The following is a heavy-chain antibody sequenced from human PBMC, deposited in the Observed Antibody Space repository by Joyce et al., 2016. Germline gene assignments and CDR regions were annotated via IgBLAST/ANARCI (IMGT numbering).Heavy chain of an antibody. CDR1: GGSFSGYD. CDR3: ARGLSAFDYSNYAGYDY. CDR2: INHSGST. D-gene: IGHD4-11*01. V-gene: IGHV4-34*01. Sequence: QVQLQQWGAGLLKPSETLSLTCAVYGGSFSGYDWGWLRQPPGKGREWIGEINHSGSTNYNPSLGSRVTISVDTSKNQFSLRLSAVTAADTAVYYCARGLSAFDYSNYAGYDYWGQGTLVTVSS. J-gene: IGHJ4*02.